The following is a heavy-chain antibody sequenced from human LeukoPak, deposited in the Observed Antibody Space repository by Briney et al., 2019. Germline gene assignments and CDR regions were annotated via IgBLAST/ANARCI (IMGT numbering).Heavy chain of an antibody. D-gene: IGHD3-3*01. J-gene: IGHJ4*02. V-gene: IGHV4-34*01. CDR2: INHSGST. Sequence: RSETLSLTCAVYGGSFSGYYWSWVRRPPGKGLEWIGEINHSGSTNYNPSLTSRVTISVDTSKTPFSLKLSSLTAADTAVYYCARGPTEYYDFWSGYSADYWGQGTLVTVSS. CDR1: GGSFSGYY. CDR3: ARGPTEYYDFWSGYSADY.